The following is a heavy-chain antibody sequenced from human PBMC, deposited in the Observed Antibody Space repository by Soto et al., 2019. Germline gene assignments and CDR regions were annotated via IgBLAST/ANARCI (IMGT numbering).Heavy chain of an antibody. CDR3: ARGWGPDGLRFLEWPFDY. Sequence: PSETLSLTCTVSGGSISSGGYYWSWIRQHPGKGLEWIGYIYYGGSTYYNPSLKSRVTISVDTSKNQFSLKLSSVTAADTAVYYCARGWGPDGLRFLEWPFDYWGQGTLVTVSS. CDR1: GGSISSGGYY. CDR2: IYYGGST. V-gene: IGHV4-31*03. J-gene: IGHJ4*02. D-gene: IGHD3-3*01.